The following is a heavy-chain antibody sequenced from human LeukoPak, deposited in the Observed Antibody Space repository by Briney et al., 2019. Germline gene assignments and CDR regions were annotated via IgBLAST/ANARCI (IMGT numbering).Heavy chain of an antibody. J-gene: IGHJ4*02. CDR2: INPNSGGT. CDR1: GYTFTGYY. Sequence: SVKVSCKASGYTFTGYYMHWVRQAPGQGLEWMGWINPNSGGTNYAQKFQGRVTMTRDTSISTAYMELSRLRSDDTAVYYCARGLTTYYYDSSGYYHGDWGQGTLVTVSS. D-gene: IGHD3-22*01. CDR3: ARGLTTYYYDSSGYYHGD. V-gene: IGHV1-2*02.